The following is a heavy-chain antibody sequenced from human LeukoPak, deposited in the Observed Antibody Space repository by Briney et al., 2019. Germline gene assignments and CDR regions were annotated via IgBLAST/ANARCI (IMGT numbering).Heavy chain of an antibody. CDR2: IKQDGSEK. J-gene: IGHJ3*02. CDR3: ARGGGLDI. V-gene: IGHV3-7*05. Sequence: GGSLRLSCAASGFIFSSYWMTWVRQAPGKGLEWVANIKQDGSEKYYVDSVKGRFTISRDNAKNSLYLQMNSLRAEDTAVYYCARGGGLDIWGQGTMVTVSS. CDR1: GFIFSSYW.